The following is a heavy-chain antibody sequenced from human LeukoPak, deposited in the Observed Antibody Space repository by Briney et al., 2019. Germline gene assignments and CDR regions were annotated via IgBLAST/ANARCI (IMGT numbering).Heavy chain of an antibody. V-gene: IGHV3-48*01. J-gene: IGHJ4*02. D-gene: IGHD6-19*01. CDR2: ISGSTITI. CDR1: GITFSSNY. CDR3: ARGPGSSGWYFFLDY. Sequence: GGSLRLSCSASGITFSSNYMSWVRQAPGKGLEWISYISGSTITINYADSVRGRLTISRDNAKNSLYLQMNSLRAEDTAVYYCARGPGSSGWYFFLDYWGQGTLVTVSS.